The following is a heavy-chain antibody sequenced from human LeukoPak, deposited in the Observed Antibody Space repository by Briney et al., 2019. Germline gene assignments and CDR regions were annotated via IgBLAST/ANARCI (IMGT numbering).Heavy chain of an antibody. CDR2: INHSGYT. D-gene: IGHD6-19*01. CDR1: GVPFSNYY. V-gene: IGHV4-34*01. CDR3: TRAVAGHPD. Sequence: SGTLSLTRAVSGVPFSNYYWSWVRQSPRQGLEWIGEINHSGYTNYNPSLKSRVTMSIDTSKNQFYLMLTSVTAADTGVYYCTRAVAGHPDWGQGTLVTVSS. J-gene: IGHJ4*02.